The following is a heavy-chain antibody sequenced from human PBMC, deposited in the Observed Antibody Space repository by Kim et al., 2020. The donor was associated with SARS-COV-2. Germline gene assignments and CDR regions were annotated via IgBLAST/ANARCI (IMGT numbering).Heavy chain of an antibody. CDR3: ASGASSSSGSYYYYGMDV. D-gene: IGHD6-6*01. CDR1: GGSISSYY. Sequence: SETLSLTCTVSGGSISSYYWSWIRQPPGKGLEWIGYIYYSGSTNYNPSLKSRVTISVDTSKNQFSLKLSSVTAADTAVYYCASGASSSSGSYYYYGMDVWGQGTTVTVSS. V-gene: IGHV4-59*01. J-gene: IGHJ6*02. CDR2: IYYSGST.